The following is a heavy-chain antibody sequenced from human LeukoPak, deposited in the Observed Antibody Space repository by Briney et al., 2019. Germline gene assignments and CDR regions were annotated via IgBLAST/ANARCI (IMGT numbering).Heavy chain of an antibody. D-gene: IGHD3-3*01. CDR3: ARDSIGVVILNWFDP. CDR2: IYYSGST. CDR1: GGSISSSSYY. J-gene: IGHJ5*02. V-gene: IGHV4-39*02. Sequence: SETLSLTCTVSGGSISSSSYYWGWIRQPPGKGLEWIGSIYYSGSTYYNPSLKSRVTISVDTSKNQFSLKLSSVTAADTAVYYCARDSIGVVILNWFDPWGQGTLVTVPS.